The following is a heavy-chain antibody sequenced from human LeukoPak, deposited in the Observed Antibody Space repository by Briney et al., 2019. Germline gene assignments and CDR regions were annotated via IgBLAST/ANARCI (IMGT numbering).Heavy chain of an antibody. CDR3: TTHTADIVVVPAATIFYYYYYMDV. Sequence: GGSLRLSCAASGFTFSNAWMSWVRQAPGKGLEWVGRIKSKTDGGTTDYAAPVKGRFTISRDDSKNTLYLQMNSLKTEDTAVYYCTTHTADIVVVPAATIFYYYYYMDVWGKGTTVTVSS. D-gene: IGHD2-2*01. V-gene: IGHV3-15*01. J-gene: IGHJ6*03. CDR2: IKSKTDGGTT. CDR1: GFTFSNAW.